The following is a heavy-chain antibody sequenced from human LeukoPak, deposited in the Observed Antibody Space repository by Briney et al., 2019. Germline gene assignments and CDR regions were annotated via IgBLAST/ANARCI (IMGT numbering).Heavy chain of an antibody. CDR2: IFYTGNT. CDR3: ARHGGNSVYDPFEH. Sequence: SETLSLTCTVSGGSISSHYWSWIRQSPGKGLEWIGCIFYTGNTNYNPSLKSRVTISVDTSKKQFSLRLSFVTAADTAVYYCARHGGNSVYDPFEHWGQGTLVTVSS. CDR1: GGSISSHY. V-gene: IGHV4-59*08. D-gene: IGHD5/OR15-5a*01. J-gene: IGHJ4*02.